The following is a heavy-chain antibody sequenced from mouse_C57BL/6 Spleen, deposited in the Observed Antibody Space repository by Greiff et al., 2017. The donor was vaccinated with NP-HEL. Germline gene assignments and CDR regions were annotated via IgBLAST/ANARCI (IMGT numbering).Heavy chain of an antibody. Sequence: VQLKQSGAELVRPGASVKLSCTASGFNIKDYYMHWVKQRPEQGLEWIGRIDPEDGDTEYAPKFQGKATMTADTSSNTAYLQLSSLTSEDTAVYYCTSIYYGNAGYYFDYWGQGTTLTVSS. D-gene: IGHD2-1*01. V-gene: IGHV14-1*01. CDR1: GFNIKDYY. CDR2: IDPEDGDT. J-gene: IGHJ2*01. CDR3: TSIYYGNAGYYFDY.